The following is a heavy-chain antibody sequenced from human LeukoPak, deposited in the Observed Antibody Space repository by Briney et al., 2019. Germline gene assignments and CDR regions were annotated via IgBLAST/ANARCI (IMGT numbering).Heavy chain of an antibody. J-gene: IGHJ6*02. CDR2: ISSSSSYT. V-gene: IGHV3-11*05. CDR1: GFTFSDYY. CDR3: ARDVPLTRNGMDV. D-gene: IGHD3-10*02. Sequence: GGSLRLSCAASGFTFSDYYMSWIRQAPGKGLEWVSYISSSSSYTNYADSVKGRFTISRDNAKNSLYLQMNSLRAEDTAVYYCARDVPLTRNGMDVWGQGTTVTPSS.